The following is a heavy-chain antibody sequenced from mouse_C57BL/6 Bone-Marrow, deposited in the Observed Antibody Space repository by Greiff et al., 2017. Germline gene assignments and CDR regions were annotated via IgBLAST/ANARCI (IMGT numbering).Heavy chain of an antibody. CDR1: GYTFTSYW. CDR2: IFPGNSDT. CDR3: TRYYVCAMEY. Sequence: VQLKESGTVLARPGASVKMSCKTSGYTFTSYWMHWVKQRPGQGLEWIGAIFPGNSDTSYNQTFKGKATITADTSASTAYLQPTRLTTEDSAFEYWTRYYVCAMEYWGQGTSVTVSS. J-gene: IGHJ4*01. V-gene: IGHV1-5*01. D-gene: IGHD1-1*01.